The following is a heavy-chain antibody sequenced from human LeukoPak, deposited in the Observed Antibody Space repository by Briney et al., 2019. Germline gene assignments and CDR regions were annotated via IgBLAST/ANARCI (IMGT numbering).Heavy chain of an antibody. J-gene: IGHJ4*02. D-gene: IGHD6-13*01. CDR2: IRYDGSNK. Sequence: PGGSLRLSCAASGFTFSSYGMHWVRQAPGKGLEWVAFIRYDGSNKYYADSVKGRFTISRDNSKNTLYLQMNSLRAEDTAVYYCAKEYSSSWSAPYFDYWGQGTLVTVPS. V-gene: IGHV3-30*02. CDR1: GFTFSSYG. CDR3: AKEYSSSWSAPYFDY.